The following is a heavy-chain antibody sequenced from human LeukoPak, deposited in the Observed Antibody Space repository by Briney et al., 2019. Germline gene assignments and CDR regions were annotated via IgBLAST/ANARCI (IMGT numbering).Heavy chain of an antibody. CDR3: ARQIVSGSMGCDF. Sequence: ASVKVSCKASAYPFSGYYIHWVRQAPGQGLEWMGWINFNSGGKIFAEKFQDRVTMARDTSISTAYMELSRLRSDDTAVYYCARQIVSGSMGCDFWGQGTLVTVSS. CDR2: INFNSGGK. D-gene: IGHD2-21*01. J-gene: IGHJ4*02. V-gene: IGHV1-2*02. CDR1: AYPFSGYY.